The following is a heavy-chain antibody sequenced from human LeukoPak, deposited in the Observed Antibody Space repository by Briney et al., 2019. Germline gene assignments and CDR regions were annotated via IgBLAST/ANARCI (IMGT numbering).Heavy chain of an antibody. J-gene: IGHJ4*02. V-gene: IGHV3-30*02. CDR2: IRYDGSNK. D-gene: IGHD1-26*01. CDR1: GFTFSTFG. CDR3: AREASGSSSDDNDY. Sequence: GGSLRLSCAASGFAASGFTFSTFGMHWVRQAPGKGLEWVAFIRYDGSNKYYADSVKGRFTISRDDSKNTLYLQMNSLRAEDTAVYYCAREASGSSSDDNDYWGQGTLVTVSS.